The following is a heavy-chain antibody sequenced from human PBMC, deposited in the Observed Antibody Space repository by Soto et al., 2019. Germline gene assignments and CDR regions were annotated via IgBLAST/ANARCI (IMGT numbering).Heavy chain of an antibody. CDR2: IYSGGST. J-gene: IGHJ4*02. Sequence: EVQLVESGGGLVQPGGSLRLSCAASGFTVSSNYMSWVRHAPGKGLEWVSVIYSGGSTYYADSVKGRFTISRDNSKNTLDLQMNSLRAEDTAVYYCARGLYSGWHYFDYWGQGTLVTVSS. D-gene: IGHD5-12*01. CDR1: GFTVSSNY. V-gene: IGHV3-66*01. CDR3: ARGLYSGWHYFDY.